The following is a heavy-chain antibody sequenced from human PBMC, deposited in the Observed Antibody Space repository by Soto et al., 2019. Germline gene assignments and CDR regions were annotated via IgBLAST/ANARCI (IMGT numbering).Heavy chain of an antibody. Sequence: QVQLVQSGAEVKKPGSSVKVSCKASGGTFSSYTISWVRQAPGQGLEWMGRIIPILGIANYAQKFQGRVTITADKSTSTAYMELRSLRSEDTAVYSCASLSPAEYFQHWGQGTLVTVSS. J-gene: IGHJ1*01. CDR2: IIPILGIA. CDR1: GGTFSSYT. V-gene: IGHV1-69*02. CDR3: ASLSPAEYFQH.